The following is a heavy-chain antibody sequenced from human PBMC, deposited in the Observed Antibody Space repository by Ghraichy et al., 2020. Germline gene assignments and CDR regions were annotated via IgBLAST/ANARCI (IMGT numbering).Heavy chain of an antibody. CDR2: ISDSGGST. J-gene: IGHJ6*02. Sequence: GGSLRLSCTSSGFTFSTYAMSWVRQAPGKGLEWVSTISDSGGSTSYADSVKGRFTISRDNSKNTLYLQMNSVRAEDTAIYYCAKRGVSGTTRVGMDVWGQRATVTVS. CDR1: GFTFSTYA. D-gene: IGHD1-7*01. V-gene: IGHV3-23*01. CDR3: AKRGVSGTTRVGMDV.